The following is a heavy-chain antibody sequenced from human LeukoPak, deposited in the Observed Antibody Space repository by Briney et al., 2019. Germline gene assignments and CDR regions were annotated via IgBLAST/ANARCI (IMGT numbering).Heavy chain of an antibody. D-gene: IGHD2-8*02. V-gene: IGHV4-34*10. J-gene: IGHJ1*01. CDR2: VYHNINT. CDR1: GFTFSSYS. CDR3: ARYKPGGPALNH. Sequence: GSLRLSCAASGFTFSSYSMNWVRQPPGKGLEWIGCVYHNINTHYNPSLGSRLTVSLDSSKNQFSLNLASVTAADTAIYFCARYKPGGPALNHWGQGTLVTVS.